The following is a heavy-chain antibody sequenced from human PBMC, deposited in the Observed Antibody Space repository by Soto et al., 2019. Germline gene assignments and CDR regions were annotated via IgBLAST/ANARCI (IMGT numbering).Heavy chain of an antibody. CDR2: VYYTGTT. D-gene: IGHD2-15*01. CDR1: GDSMSNYY. CDR3: ARGPSGDNY. J-gene: IGHJ4*02. V-gene: IGHV4-59*01. Sequence: SETLSLTCTVSGDSMSNYYWIWIRQPPGKGLEWIGYVYYTGTTNYNPSLKSRVTISVDTSKNQFSLKLSSVTAADTAVYYCARGPSGDNYWGQGTLVTVPS.